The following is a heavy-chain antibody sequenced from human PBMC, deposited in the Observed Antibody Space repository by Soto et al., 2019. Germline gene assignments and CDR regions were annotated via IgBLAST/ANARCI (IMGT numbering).Heavy chain of an antibody. D-gene: IGHD2-8*01. J-gene: IGHJ3*02. Sequence: QVQLVQSGAEVKNPGASVKVSCKTSGYTFSNYAMHWVRQAPGQRLEWMGWINAGNGNTKYSHNFKGRVAITSDTXAXXADLELSSLRSEDTAVYYCARDQDVDSTMLDAFDIWGQGTMVTVSS. V-gene: IGHV1-3*01. CDR3: ARDQDVDSTMLDAFDI. CDR2: INAGNGNT. CDR1: GYTFSNYA.